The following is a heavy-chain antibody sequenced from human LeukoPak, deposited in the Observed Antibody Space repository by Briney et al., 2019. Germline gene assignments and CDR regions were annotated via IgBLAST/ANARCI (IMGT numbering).Heavy chain of an antibody. J-gene: IGHJ5*02. D-gene: IGHD1-14*01. V-gene: IGHV4-34*01. Sequence: SETLSLTCAVYGGSFSGYYWSWIRQPPGKGLEWIGEINHSGSTNYNPSLKSRVTMSVDTSKNQFSLKLSSVTAADTAVYYCARVREEVYSPSTWFDPWGQGTLVTVSS. CDR2: INHSGST. CDR1: GGSFSGYY. CDR3: ARVREEVYSPSTWFDP.